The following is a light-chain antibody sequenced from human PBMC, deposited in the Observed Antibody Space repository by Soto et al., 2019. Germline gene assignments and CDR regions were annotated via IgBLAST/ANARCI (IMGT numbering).Light chain of an antibody. Sequence: ILLTQSTCTVALSTGASSTLSCRASQSVSSSYLAWYQQKPGQAPRLLIYGASTRATGIPDRFSVSGSGTEFTLTISSLQSEDFALYYCQQYNKWPLITVGQGTRLAI. CDR1: QSVSSSY. CDR2: GAS. J-gene: IGKJ5*01. CDR3: QQYNKWPLIT. V-gene: IGKV3-15*01.